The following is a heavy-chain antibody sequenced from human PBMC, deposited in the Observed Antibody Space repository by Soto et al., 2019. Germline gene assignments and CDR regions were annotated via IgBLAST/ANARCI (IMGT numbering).Heavy chain of an antibody. D-gene: IGHD1-7*01. V-gene: IGHV1-46*01. CDR3: ARPLIGNTVDL. J-gene: IGHJ3*01. CDR2: VDPSRGSA. CDR1: GYTFINYF. Sequence: QAQLLQSGAEVKKPGASVTVSCKASGYTFINYFIHWVRQAPGQRLEWIGIVDPSRGSADYAQKFQGRVTMTTDVSTRTVFMDLSSLRSDDTAVYYCARPLIGNTVDLWGQGTTVIVSS.